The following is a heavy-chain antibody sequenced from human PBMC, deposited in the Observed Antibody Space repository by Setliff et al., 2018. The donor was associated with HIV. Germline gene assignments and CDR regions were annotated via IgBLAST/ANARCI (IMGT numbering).Heavy chain of an antibody. Sequence: RASVKVSCKASGGTFKNLAISWVRQAPGQGLEWMGGVIPSFATANYAQKFQGRITITADELTSTVYMDLNSLKSEDSAVYYCANPHDGGAFDVWGQGTAVTVSS. D-gene: IGHD1-1*01. J-gene: IGHJ3*01. CDR1: GGTFKNLA. V-gene: IGHV1-69*13. CDR3: ANPHDGGAFDV. CDR2: VIPSFATA.